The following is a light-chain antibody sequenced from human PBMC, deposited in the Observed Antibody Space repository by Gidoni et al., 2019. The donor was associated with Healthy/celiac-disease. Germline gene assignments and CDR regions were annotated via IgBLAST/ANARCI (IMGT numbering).Light chain of an antibody. CDR2: GAS. CDR3: QQYGSSTWT. Sequence: IVLTQSPGTLSLSPGERATLSCRASQSVSSSYLAWYQQKPGQAPRLLIYGASSRATGIPARFSGSGSGTDFTLTISRLEPEDFAVYYCQQYGSSTWTFGQGTKVEIK. CDR1: QSVSSSY. J-gene: IGKJ1*01. V-gene: IGKV3-20*01.